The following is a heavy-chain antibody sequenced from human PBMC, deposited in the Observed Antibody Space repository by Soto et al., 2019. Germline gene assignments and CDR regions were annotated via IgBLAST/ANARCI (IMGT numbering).Heavy chain of an antibody. CDR3: ATTPWAWELLPSIYDY. D-gene: IGHD1-26*01. V-gene: IGHV4-39*01. CDR1: GGSISSSSYY. J-gene: IGHJ4*02. CDR2: IYYSGST. Sequence: QLQLQESGPGLVKPSETLSLTCTVSGGSISSSSYYWGWIRQPPGKGLEWIGSIYYSGSTYYNPSLKSRVTISVDTSKNRFSLKLSSVTAADTAVYYCATTPWAWELLPSIYDYWGQGTLVTVSS.